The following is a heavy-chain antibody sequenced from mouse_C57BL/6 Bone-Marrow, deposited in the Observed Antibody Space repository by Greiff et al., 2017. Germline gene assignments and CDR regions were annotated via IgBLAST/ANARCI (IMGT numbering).Heavy chain of an antibody. CDR1: GFTFSSYG. D-gene: IGHD2-5*01. J-gene: IGHJ4*01. CDR3: ASYSNYLYAMDY. CDR2: ISSGGSYT. V-gene: IGHV5-6*01. Sequence: EVKLMESGGDLVKPGGSLKLSCAASGFTFSSYGMSWVRQTPDKRLEWVATISSGGSYTYYPDSVKGRFTISRDNAKNTLYLQMSSLKSEDTAMYYCASYSNYLYAMDYWGQGTSVTVSS.